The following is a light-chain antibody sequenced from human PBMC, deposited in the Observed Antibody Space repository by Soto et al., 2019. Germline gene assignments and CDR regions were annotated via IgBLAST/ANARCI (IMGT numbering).Light chain of an antibody. CDR3: QQRRNWPRT. CDR2: DAS. Sequence: EIVLTQSPATLSLSPGERATLSCRASQSVSSYLAWYQQKPGQAPRLLIYDASNRATGIPARFSGSGSGTDFTLTISSLEPEDLAVYYCQQRRNWPRTFGGGTKVEIK. CDR1: QSVSSY. J-gene: IGKJ4*01. V-gene: IGKV3-11*01.